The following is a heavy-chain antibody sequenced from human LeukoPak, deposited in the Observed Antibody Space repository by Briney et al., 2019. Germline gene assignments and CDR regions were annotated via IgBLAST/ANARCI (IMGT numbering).Heavy chain of an antibody. Sequence: KTSETLSLTCSVSADSVTNDFFWGWVRQPPGKELEWIGSFCLGRDTYYRPSLKSRVTISVDTSKHQFSLNLTSVTAADTAVYYCARWASISREPGGFFDHWGQGTLVTVSS. CDR3: ARWASISREPGGFFDH. J-gene: IGHJ4*02. CDR2: FCLGRDT. V-gene: IGHV4-38-2*01. D-gene: IGHD1-14*01. CDR1: ADSVTNDFF.